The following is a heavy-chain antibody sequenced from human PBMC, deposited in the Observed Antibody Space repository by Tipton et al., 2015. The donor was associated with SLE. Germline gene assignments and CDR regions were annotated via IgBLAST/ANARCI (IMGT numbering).Heavy chain of an antibody. Sequence: QLVQSGPEVKKPGASVEVSCKASGYTFTSYGISWVRQAPGQGLEWMGWISAYNGNTNYAQKLQGRVTITADESTSTAYMELSSLRAEDTAVYYCVKEGDLDSSGWADAFDIWGQGTMVTVSS. CDR2: ISAYNGNT. J-gene: IGHJ3*02. CDR1: GYTFTSYG. CDR3: VKEGDLDSSGWADAFDI. V-gene: IGHV1-18*04. D-gene: IGHD6-19*01.